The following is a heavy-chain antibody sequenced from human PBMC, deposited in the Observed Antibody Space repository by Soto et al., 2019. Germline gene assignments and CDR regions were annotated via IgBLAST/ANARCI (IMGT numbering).Heavy chain of an antibody. CDR2: IIPILGIA. J-gene: IGHJ3*02. CDR1: GGTFSSYT. D-gene: IGHD6-13*01. V-gene: IGHV1-69*04. CDR3: ARERTIPAAGNAFEI. Sequence: ASVKVSCKASGGTFSSYTISWVRQAPGQGLEWMGRIIPILGIANYAQKFQGRVTITADKSTSTAYMELSSLRSEDTAVYYCARERTIPAAGNAFEIGAQGPMVT.